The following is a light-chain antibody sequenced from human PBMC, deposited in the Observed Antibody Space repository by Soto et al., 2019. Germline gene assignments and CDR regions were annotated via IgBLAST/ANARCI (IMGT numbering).Light chain of an antibody. Sequence: QSALTQPASVSGSPGQSITISCTGTSSDVGGYNSVSWYQQEPGKAPKLLIYEVTNRPSGVSNRFSGSKSGNTASLTITGLQADDEADYYCSTFGGTGVFGTGTKLTVL. CDR2: EVT. CDR1: SSDVGGYNS. CDR3: STFGGTGV. V-gene: IGLV2-14*01. J-gene: IGLJ1*01.